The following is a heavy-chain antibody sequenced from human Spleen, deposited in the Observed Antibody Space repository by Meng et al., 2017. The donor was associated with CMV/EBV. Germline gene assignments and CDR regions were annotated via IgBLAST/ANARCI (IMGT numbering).Heavy chain of an antibody. CDR3: ARGIIVVVPAARIDRTYYYYGMDV. CDR2: INHSGST. J-gene: IGHJ6*02. CDR1: GGSFSGYY. Sequence: GSLRLSCAVYGGSFSGYYWSRIRQPPGKGLEWIGEINHSGSTNYNPSLKSRVTISVDTSKNQFSLKLSSVTAADTAVYYCARGIIVVVPAARIDRTYYYYGMDVWGQGTTVTVSS. D-gene: IGHD2-2*01. V-gene: IGHV4-34*01.